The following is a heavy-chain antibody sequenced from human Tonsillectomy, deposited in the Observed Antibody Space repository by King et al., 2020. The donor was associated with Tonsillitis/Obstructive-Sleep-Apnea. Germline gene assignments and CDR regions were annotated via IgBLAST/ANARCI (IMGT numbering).Heavy chain of an antibody. Sequence: QLVQSGAEVKKPGGSLRISCKGSGYSFTNYWISWVRQMPGKGLEWMGRIYPSDSYTNYSPSLQVHVTISADKSISTAFLQWSSLKASDTAMYYCATQMIPDAFDIWGQGTMVTVSS. CDR2: IYPSDSYT. J-gene: IGHJ3*02. D-gene: IGHD3-16*01. CDR1: GYSFTNYW. V-gene: IGHV5-10-1*01. CDR3: ATQMIPDAFDI.